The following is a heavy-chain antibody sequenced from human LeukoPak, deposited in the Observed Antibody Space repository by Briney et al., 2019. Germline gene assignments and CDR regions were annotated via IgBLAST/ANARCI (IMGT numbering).Heavy chain of an antibody. J-gene: IGHJ4*02. V-gene: IGHV4-34*01. Sequence: SETLSLTCAVYGGSFSGYYWSWIRQPPGKGLEWIGEINHSGSTNYNPSLKSRVIISVDTSKNQFSLKLSSVTAADTAVYYCARGPLYYWGQGTLVTVSS. CDR3: ARGPLYY. CDR2: INHSGST. CDR1: GGSFSGYY.